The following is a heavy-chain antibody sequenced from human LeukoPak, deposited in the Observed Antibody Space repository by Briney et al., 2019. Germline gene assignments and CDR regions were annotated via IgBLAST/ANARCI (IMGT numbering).Heavy chain of an antibody. J-gene: IGHJ3*02. Sequence: GALRLSCAASGFTFSAYSMSWVRQAPGKGLEWVSYIRSSSGTIYYAASLKGRFTISRDDAKNSLFLQMNSLRAEDTAVYYCARDSFGVVVVAATAADAFDIWGQGTMVTVSS. CDR3: ARDSFGVVVVAATAADAFDI. CDR2: IRSSSGTI. CDR1: GFTFSAYS. V-gene: IGHV3-48*04. D-gene: IGHD2-15*01.